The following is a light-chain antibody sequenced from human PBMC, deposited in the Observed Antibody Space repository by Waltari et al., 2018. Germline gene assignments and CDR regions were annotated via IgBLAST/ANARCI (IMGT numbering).Light chain of an antibody. V-gene: IGLV2-14*03. Sequence: QSALTQPASVSGSPGQSITIPCTGTSSDVGGYNSVSWYQQHPVKAPNLMIYDASHRPSGVSNRFFGSKFGNTASLTISGLQAEDEADYYCSSYTSSDTYVFGTGTKVTVL. CDR2: DAS. CDR3: SSYTSSDTYV. CDR1: SSDVGGYNS. J-gene: IGLJ1*01.